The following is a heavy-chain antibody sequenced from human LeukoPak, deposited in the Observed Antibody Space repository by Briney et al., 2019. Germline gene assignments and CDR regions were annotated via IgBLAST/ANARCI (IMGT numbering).Heavy chain of an antibody. V-gene: IGHV3-74*01. Sequence: GGSLRLSCAASGFTFSSYWMNWVRQAPGKGLVWVSRIASDGSSTTYADSVKGRFSISRDNAKNTLYLQMSSLRADDTAVYYCARGYSNSWYTPDYWGQGTLVTVSS. CDR2: IASDGSST. J-gene: IGHJ4*02. CDR1: GFTFSSYW. D-gene: IGHD6-13*01. CDR3: ARGYSNSWYTPDY.